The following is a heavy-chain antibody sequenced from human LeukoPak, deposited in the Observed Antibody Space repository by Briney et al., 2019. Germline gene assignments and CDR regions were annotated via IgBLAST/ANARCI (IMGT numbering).Heavy chain of an antibody. Sequence: RASVKVSCRASGYTFSSYGISWVRQAPGQGLEWMGWISVYNDNTDYAQKLQGRVTMTTDTSTSTAYMELRSLRSDDTAVYYCARAMMGARGLVVYWGQGTLVTVSS. CDR3: ARAMMGARGLVVY. J-gene: IGHJ4*02. CDR1: GYTFSSYG. V-gene: IGHV1-18*01. D-gene: IGHD1-26*01. CDR2: ISVYNDNT.